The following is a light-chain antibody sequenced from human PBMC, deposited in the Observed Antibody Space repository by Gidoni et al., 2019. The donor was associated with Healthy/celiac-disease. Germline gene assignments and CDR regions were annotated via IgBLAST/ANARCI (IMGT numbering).Light chain of an antibody. J-gene: IGKJ1*01. CDR2: LGS. Sequence: DIVTTQSPLSLPVTPGEPASISCRSSQSLLHSNGYNYLDWYLQKPGQSPQLLIYLGSNRASGVPDRFSGSGSGTDFTLKISRVEAEDVGVYYCMQALQTPRTFGQXTKVEIK. CDR1: QSLLHSNGYNY. CDR3: MQALQTPRT. V-gene: IGKV2-28*01.